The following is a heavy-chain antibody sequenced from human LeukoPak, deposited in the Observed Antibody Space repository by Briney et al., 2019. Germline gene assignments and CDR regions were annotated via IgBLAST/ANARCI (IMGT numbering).Heavy chain of an antibody. D-gene: IGHD2-2*01. V-gene: IGHV1-8*01. CDR3: ARGSLHCSSTSCYLGIYYYGMDV. CDR2: MNPNSGNT. J-gene: IGHJ6*02. CDR1: GYTFTSYD. Sequence: ASVKASCKASGYTFTSYDINWVRQGTGQGLEWMGWMNPNSGNTGYAQKFQGRVTMTRNTSISTAYMELSSLRSEDTAVYYCARGSLHCSSTSCYLGIYYYGMDVWGQGTTVTVSS.